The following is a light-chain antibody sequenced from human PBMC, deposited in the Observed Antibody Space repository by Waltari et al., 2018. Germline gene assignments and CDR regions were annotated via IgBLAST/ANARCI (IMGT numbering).Light chain of an antibody. CDR3: QHYESLPVT. Sequence: EIVLTQSPGPLPLSPGERATLCCRASQSVSRTFAWYQQKPGQAPRLLIYHASSRAAGIPDRFSGSGSGTDLSRTISRLEPEDFAVYYCQHYESLPVTFGQGTKVEIK. CDR1: QSVSRTF. V-gene: IGKV3-20*01. J-gene: IGKJ1*01. CDR2: HAS.